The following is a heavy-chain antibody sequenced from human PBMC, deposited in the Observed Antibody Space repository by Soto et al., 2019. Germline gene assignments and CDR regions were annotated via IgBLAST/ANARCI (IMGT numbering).Heavy chain of an antibody. Sequence: TSETLSLTCAVYGGSFSGYYWSWIRQPPGKGLEWIGEINHSGSTNYSPSLKSRITISVDTSKNQFSLRLSSVTAADTAVYYCARQLGYCSGTSCYRYAYYFDSWGQGALVTVSS. CDR1: GGSFSGYY. J-gene: IGHJ4*02. D-gene: IGHD2-2*02. CDR3: ARQLGYCSGTSCYRYAYYFDS. CDR2: INHSGST. V-gene: IGHV4-34*01.